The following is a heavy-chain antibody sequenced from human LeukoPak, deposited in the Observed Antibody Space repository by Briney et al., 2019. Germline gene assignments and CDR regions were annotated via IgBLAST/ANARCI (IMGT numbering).Heavy chain of an antibody. D-gene: IGHD3-3*01. Sequence: GGSMRLSCAASGFTFSSYGMHWVRQAPGKGLEWVAFIRYDGSNKYYADSVKGRFTISRDNSKNTLYLQMKSLRAEDTAVYYCASYYDFWSGYYNYYFDYWGQGTLVTVSS. CDR2: IRYDGSNK. CDR3: ASYYDFWSGYYNYYFDY. CDR1: GFTFSSYG. V-gene: IGHV3-30*02. J-gene: IGHJ4*02.